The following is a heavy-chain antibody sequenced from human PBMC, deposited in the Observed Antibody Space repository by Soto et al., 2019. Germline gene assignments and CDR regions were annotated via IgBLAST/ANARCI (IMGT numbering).Heavy chain of an antibody. CDR2: IYWDDDK. CDR3: ARCHGYASSWFDD. D-gene: IGHD6-13*01. Sequence: SGPTLVNPTQTLTLTCTFSGFSLSTTGVGVGWIRQPPGKALEWLALIYWDDDKRYSPSLKNRLTIAKDTSKNQVVLTMTNLDPVYIATYHWARCHGYASSWFDDWGQGTLVTLRS. V-gene: IGHV2-5*02. J-gene: IGHJ4*02. CDR1: GFSLSTTGVG.